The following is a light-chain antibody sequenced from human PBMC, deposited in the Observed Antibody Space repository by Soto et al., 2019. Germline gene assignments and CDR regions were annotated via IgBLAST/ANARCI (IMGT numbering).Light chain of an antibody. CDR1: SSDVGNYNR. CDR3: SSYTSSSTYV. CDR2: EVS. V-gene: IGLV2-18*02. J-gene: IGLJ1*01. Sequence: QSALTQPPSVSGSSGQSVTISCTGTSSDVGNYNRVSWYQQPPGTAPKVIIYEVSNRPSGVPDRFSGSKSGNTASLTISGLQAEDEAGYYCSSYTSSSTYVFGTGTKLTVL.